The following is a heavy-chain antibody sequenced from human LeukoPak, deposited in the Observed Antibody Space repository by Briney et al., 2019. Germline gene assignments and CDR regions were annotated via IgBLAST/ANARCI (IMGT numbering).Heavy chain of an antibody. CDR3: TTHGYSYGPFDY. CDR2: VKRKADGGTT. J-gene: IGHJ4*02. CDR1: GFTFSSYA. D-gene: IGHD5-18*01. V-gene: IGHV3-15*01. Sequence: GGSLRLSCAASGFTFSSYAMSWVRQAPGKGLEWVGRVKRKADGGTTDYAAPVKVRFTISRDDSKNTLYLQMNSLKTEDTAVYYCTTHGYSYGPFDYWGQGTLVTVSS.